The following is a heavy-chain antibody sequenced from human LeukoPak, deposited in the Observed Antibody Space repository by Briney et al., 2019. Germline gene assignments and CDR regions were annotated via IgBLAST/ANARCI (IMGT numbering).Heavy chain of an antibody. Sequence: ASVKVSCKTSGYTFTSYGITWVRQAPGQGLEWMGWVSAYADNTNYVQKIQGRVTMTTDTSTSTAYMELRGLRSDDTAVYYCARDCIGCHGFDYWGQGTLVTVSS. D-gene: IGHD2-15*01. CDR2: VSAYADNT. CDR1: GYTFTSYG. CDR3: ARDCIGCHGFDY. J-gene: IGHJ4*02. V-gene: IGHV1-18*01.